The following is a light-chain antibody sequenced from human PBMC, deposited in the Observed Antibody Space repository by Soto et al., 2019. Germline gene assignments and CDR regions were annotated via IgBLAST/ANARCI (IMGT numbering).Light chain of an antibody. CDR1: SSDVGSYNL. Sequence: QSVLTQPASVSGSPGQSITISCTGTSSDVGSYNLVSWYQQHPGKAPKVMIYEVSKQPSGISNRFSGSKSGNTASLTISGLQAEDEADYYCCSYAGSSTVVFGGGTKVTVL. J-gene: IGLJ2*01. V-gene: IGLV2-23*02. CDR3: CSYAGSSTVV. CDR2: EVS.